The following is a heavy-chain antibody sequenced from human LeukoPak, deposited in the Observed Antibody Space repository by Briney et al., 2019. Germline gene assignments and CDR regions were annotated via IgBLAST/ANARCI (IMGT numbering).Heavy chain of an antibody. CDR3: ARGRDSSGYFYFQH. CDR2: MNPNSGNT. Sequence: ASVKVSCKASGYTFTSYDMNWVRQAPGQGLEWMGWMNPNSGNTAYAQKFKGRVTITWNTSISTAYMELSSLRPEDTAVYYCARGRDSSGYFYFQHWGQGTLVTVSS. J-gene: IGHJ1*01. V-gene: IGHV1-8*03. CDR1: GYTFTSYD. D-gene: IGHD3-22*01.